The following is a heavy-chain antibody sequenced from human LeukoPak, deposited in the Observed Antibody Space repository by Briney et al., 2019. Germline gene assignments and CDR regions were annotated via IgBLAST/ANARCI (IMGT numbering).Heavy chain of an antibody. CDR2: IRYDGSSK. J-gene: IGHJ4*02. D-gene: IGHD3-22*01. Sequence: PGGSLRLSCAASGFTFSSYGIHWVRQAPGKGLEWVAFIRYDGSSKYYADSVKGRFTISGDNSKNTLYLQMNSLRAEDTAVYYCAKATNDPSGYHIDYWGQGTLVTASS. V-gene: IGHV3-30*02. CDR3: AKATNDPSGYHIDY. CDR1: GFTFSSYG.